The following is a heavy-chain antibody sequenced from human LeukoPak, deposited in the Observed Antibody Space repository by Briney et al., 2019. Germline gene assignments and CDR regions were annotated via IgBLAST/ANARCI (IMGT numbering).Heavy chain of an antibody. Sequence: SETLSLTCAVYGGSFSGYYWSWIRQPPGKGLEWIGEINHSGSTNYNPSLKSRVTISVDTSKNQFFLKLSSVTAADTAVYYCARDARRGTTVTTAWYFDYWGQGTLVTVSS. CDR1: GGSFSGYY. J-gene: IGHJ4*02. CDR3: ARDARRGTTVTTAWYFDY. V-gene: IGHV4-34*01. CDR2: INHSGST. D-gene: IGHD4-17*01.